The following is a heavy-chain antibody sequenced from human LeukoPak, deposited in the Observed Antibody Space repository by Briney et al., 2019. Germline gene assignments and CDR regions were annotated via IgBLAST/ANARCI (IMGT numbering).Heavy chain of an antibody. CDR2: IYTSGST. Sequence: PSETLSLTCTVSGYSISSGYYWGWIRQPPGKGLEWIGRIYTSGSTNYNPSLKSRVTISVDTSKNQFSLKLSSVTAADTAVYYCAREGRDGYNWEFFDYWGQGTLVTVSS. J-gene: IGHJ4*02. V-gene: IGHV4-38-2*02. CDR1: GYSISSGYY. D-gene: IGHD5-24*01. CDR3: AREGRDGYNWEFFDY.